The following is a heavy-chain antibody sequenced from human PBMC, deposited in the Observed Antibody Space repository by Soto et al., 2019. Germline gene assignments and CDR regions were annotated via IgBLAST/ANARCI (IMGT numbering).Heavy chain of an antibody. CDR1: GFTLSHPW. CDR3: TTGIYYDILTGYHNVAY. Sequence: PGGPLRLSCVASGFTLSHPWMTWVRQAAGKGLEWVGRIKSKTDGGTADYAAPVKGRATISRDDSKNTVYLQMNSLNTEDTAEYYCTTGIYYDILTGYHNVAYWGQGALVTVSS. CDR2: IKSKTDGGTA. V-gene: IGHV3-15*01. D-gene: IGHD3-9*01. J-gene: IGHJ4*02.